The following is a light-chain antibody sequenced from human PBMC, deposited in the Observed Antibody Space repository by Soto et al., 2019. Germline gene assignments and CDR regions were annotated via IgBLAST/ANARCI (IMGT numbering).Light chain of an antibody. CDR1: QSVRSNC. Sequence: EIVLTQSPGILSLSPGERATLSCRASQSVRSNCLAWYQQKPGQAPRLLIYGASSRATGIPDRFSGSGSGTDFSLTISRLEPEDFAVYYCQQYGSSPQTFGQGTKVEIK. J-gene: IGKJ1*01. V-gene: IGKV3-20*01. CDR3: QQYGSSPQT. CDR2: GAS.